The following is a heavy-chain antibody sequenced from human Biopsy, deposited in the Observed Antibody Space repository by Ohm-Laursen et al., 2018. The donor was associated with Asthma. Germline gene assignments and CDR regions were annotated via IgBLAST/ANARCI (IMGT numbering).Heavy chain of an antibody. CDR3: ARDFLFQHGSSWYYYYYGMDV. CDR1: GYPFIGYH. Sequence: SSVKVSCKASGYPFIGYHIHWMRQAPGQGLEWMGRINPSSGATNYAQKFQGRVTMTRDTSISTAYMEVSRLRSDDTAVYYCARDFLFQHGSSWYYYYYGMDVWGQGTTVTVSS. CDR2: INPSSGAT. D-gene: IGHD6-13*01. J-gene: IGHJ6*02. V-gene: IGHV1-2*06.